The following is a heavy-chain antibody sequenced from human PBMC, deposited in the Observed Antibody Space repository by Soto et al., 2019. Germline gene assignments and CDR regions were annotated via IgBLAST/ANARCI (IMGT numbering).Heavy chain of an antibody. CDR2: IHPAGINT. V-gene: IGHV1-8*02. CDR3: AREKGSSGLDP. D-gene: IGHD6-6*01. J-gene: IGHJ5*02. Sequence: GASVKVSCKAFGYSFISHYMHWVRQAPGQGLERKRTIHPAGINTGYVKKFQGRVTMTRNTSISIAYMELSSLRSEDTAVYYCAREKGSSGLDPWGQGTLVTVSS. CDR1: GYSFISHY.